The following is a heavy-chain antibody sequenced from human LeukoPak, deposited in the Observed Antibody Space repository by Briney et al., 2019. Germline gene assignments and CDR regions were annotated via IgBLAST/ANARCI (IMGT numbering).Heavy chain of an antibody. CDR3: ARDTLPTVTTLYSDY. J-gene: IGHJ4*02. Sequence: GSLRFSCAASGFTFSSYSMNWVRQAPGKGLEWVSSISSSSSYIYYADSVKGRFTISRDNAKNSLYLQMNSLTAEDTAVYYCARDTLPTVTTLYSDYWGQGTLVTVSS. D-gene: IGHD4-11*01. CDR1: GFTFSSYS. V-gene: IGHV3-21*01. CDR2: ISSSSSYI.